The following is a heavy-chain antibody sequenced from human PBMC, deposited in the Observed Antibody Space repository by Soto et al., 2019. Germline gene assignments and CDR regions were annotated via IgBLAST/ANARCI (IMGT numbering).Heavy chain of an antibody. D-gene: IGHD5-18*01. J-gene: IGHJ4*02. CDR3: ARVTQSLGYSYGYGIGFDY. CDR2: INAGNGNT. V-gene: IGHV1-3*01. CDR1: GYTFTSYA. Sequence: QVQLVQSGAEVKKPGASVKVSCKASGYTFTSYAMHWVRQAPGQRLEWMGWINAGNGNTKYSQKFQGRVTITRDTSASTAYMELSSLRSEDTAVYYCARVTQSLGYSYGYGIGFDYWGQGTLVTVSS.